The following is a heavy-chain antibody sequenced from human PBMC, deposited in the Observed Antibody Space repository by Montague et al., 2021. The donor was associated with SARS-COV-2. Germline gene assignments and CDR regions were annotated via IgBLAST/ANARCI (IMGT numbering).Heavy chain of an antibody. CDR2: IYPGDSDA. CDR1: GYRFSSYW. D-gene: IGHD1-14*01. V-gene: IGHV5-51*01. J-gene: IGHJ4*02. Sequence: QSGAEVKKPGESLKISCKGSGYRFSSYWIGWVRQMSGKGLEWMGIIYPGDSDARYSPSFQGQVTISADKSITTAYLQWSSLKASDTAMYYCARRIHGTYYFDYWGQGTLVTVSS. CDR3: ARRIHGTYYFDY.